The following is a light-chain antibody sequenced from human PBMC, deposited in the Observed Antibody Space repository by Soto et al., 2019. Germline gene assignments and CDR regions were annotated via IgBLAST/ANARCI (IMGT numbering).Light chain of an antibody. J-gene: IGLJ1*01. V-gene: IGLV2-11*01. CDR2: DVN. Sequence: SALTQPRSVSGSPGQSVTISCTGTSSDVGGYNYVSWYQQRPGKAPKLLIYDVNKRPSGVPDRFSGSKSGNTASLTISGLQAEDDADYYCCSYADTLYVFGTGTKLTVL. CDR3: CSYADTLYV. CDR1: SSDVGGYNY.